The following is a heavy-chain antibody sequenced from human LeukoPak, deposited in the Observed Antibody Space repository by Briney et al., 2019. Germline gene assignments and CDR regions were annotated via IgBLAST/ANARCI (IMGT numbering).Heavy chain of an antibody. V-gene: IGHV3-30*18. CDR1: GYTFISYG. CDR2: ISYDGSNK. Sequence: GGSLRLSCAASGYTFISYGMHRVRQAPGKGLEWVAVISYDGSNKYYADSVKGRFTISRDNSKNTLYLQMNSLRAEDTAVYYCAKEVKDCSSTSCYYYYGMDVWGKGTTVTVSS. CDR3: AKEVKDCSSTSCYYYYGMDV. J-gene: IGHJ6*04. D-gene: IGHD2-2*01.